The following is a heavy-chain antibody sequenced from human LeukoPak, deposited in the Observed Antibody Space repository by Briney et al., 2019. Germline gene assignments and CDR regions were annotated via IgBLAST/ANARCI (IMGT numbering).Heavy chain of an antibody. Sequence: EGSLRLSGAASGFTFSSYAMHWVRQAPGKGLEWVAVISYDGSNKYYADSVKGRFTISRDNSKNTLYLQMNSLRAEDTAVYYCARDPANTGDTYYYGSGGFDYWGQGTLVTVSS. V-gene: IGHV3-30*04. CDR3: ARDPANTGDTYYYGSGGFDY. J-gene: IGHJ4*02. CDR1: GFTFSSYA. D-gene: IGHD3-10*01. CDR2: ISYDGSNK.